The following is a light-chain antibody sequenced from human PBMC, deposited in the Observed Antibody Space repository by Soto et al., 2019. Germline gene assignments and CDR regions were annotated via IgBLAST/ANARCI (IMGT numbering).Light chain of an antibody. Sequence: EIVLTQSPATLYLSPGERATLSCTASRSVSSYLDGYQRKPGQAPRLLIYDASNRATGIPARFSGSGSGTDFTLTISSLAPEDFAVYYFQQRSNWPPTFGQGTRLEI. CDR3: QQRSNWPPT. CDR2: DAS. J-gene: IGKJ5*01. V-gene: IGKV3-11*01. CDR1: RSVSSY.